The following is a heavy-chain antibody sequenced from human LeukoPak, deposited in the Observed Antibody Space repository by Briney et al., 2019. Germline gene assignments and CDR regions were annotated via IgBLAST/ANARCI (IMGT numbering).Heavy chain of an antibody. CDR3: AVAGLSGIDY. J-gene: IGHJ4*02. CDR1: GGSIRSYY. CDR2: IYYSGST. Sequence: KTSETLSLTCRVSGGSIRSYYWSWIRQPPGKGLEWIGYIYYSGSTNCNPSLKSRVTMSVDTSKNQFSLELSSVTAADTAVYYCAVAGLSGIDYWGQGTLVTVSS. V-gene: IGHV4-59*01. D-gene: IGHD6-19*01.